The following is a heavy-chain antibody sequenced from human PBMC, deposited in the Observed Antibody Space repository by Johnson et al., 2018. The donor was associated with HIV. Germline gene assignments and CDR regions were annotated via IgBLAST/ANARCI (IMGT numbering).Heavy chain of an antibody. J-gene: IGHJ3*02. CDR3: AKDQIPAAASRAFDI. Sequence: QVQLVESGGGVVQPGGSLRLSCAASGFTFNSYGMHWVRQAPGKGLEWVTFIRYDGSNKYYADSVKGRFTISRDNSKNTLYLQMNSLRAEDTAVYYCAKDQIPAAASRAFDIWGQGTMVTVSS. CDR2: IRYDGSNK. CDR1: GFTFNSYG. D-gene: IGHD6-13*01. V-gene: IGHV3-30*02.